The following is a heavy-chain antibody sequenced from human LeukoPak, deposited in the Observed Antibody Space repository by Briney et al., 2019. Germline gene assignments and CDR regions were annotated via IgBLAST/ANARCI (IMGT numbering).Heavy chain of an antibody. Sequence: GGSLRLSCAASGFTFSSYGMHWVRQAPGKGLEWVAAIWYDGSNKYYADSVKGRFTISRDNSKNTLYLQMNSLRAEDTAVYYCATLGYSGYDRYFDYWGQGTLVTVSS. J-gene: IGHJ4*02. CDR2: IWYDGSNK. CDR3: ATLGYSGYDRYFDY. D-gene: IGHD5-12*01. CDR1: GFTFSSYG. V-gene: IGHV3-33*01.